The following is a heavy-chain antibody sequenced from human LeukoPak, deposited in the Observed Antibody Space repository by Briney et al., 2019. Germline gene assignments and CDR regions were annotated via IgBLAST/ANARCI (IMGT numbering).Heavy chain of an antibody. CDR2: MNPNNGNT. D-gene: IGHD1-7*01. J-gene: IGHJ4*02. Sequence: ASVKVSCKASGYTFTSFDINWVRQATGQGLEWMGWMNPNNGNTGYAQIFQGRVTITRNTSIGTAYMELSSLRSEDTAVYYCARGRVTGTAYFFDYWGQGTVVTVSS. CDR3: ARGRVTGTAYFFDY. V-gene: IGHV1-8*03. CDR1: GYTFTSFD.